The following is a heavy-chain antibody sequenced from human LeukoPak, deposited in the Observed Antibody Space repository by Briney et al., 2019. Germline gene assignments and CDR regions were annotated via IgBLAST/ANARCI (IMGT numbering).Heavy chain of an antibody. J-gene: IGHJ4*02. Sequence: GGSLRLSCAAPGFTFSNYWMSWVRQAPGKGLEWVANIKQDGYEKYYVDSVKGRFTISRDNAKKSLNLQMNSLRADDTAVYYCAREGRESQGFDYWGQGTLVTVSS. V-gene: IGHV3-7*05. D-gene: IGHD3-10*01. CDR2: IKQDGYEK. CDR1: GFTFSNYW. CDR3: AREGRESQGFDY.